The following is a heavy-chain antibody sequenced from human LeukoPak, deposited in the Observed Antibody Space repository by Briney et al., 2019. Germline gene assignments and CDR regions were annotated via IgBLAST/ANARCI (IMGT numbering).Heavy chain of an antibody. J-gene: IGHJ4*02. V-gene: IGHV6-1*01. CDR3: ARAPSDYYDSSGYYLFDY. CDR2: TYYRSKWYN. D-gene: IGHD3-22*01. Sequence: SQTLSLTCAISGDSVSSNSAAWNWIRQSPSRGLEWLGRTYYRSKWYNDYAVSVKSRITINPDTSKNQFSLKLSSVTAADTAVYYCARAPSDYYDSSGYYLFDYWGQGTLVTVSS. CDR1: GDSVSSNSAA.